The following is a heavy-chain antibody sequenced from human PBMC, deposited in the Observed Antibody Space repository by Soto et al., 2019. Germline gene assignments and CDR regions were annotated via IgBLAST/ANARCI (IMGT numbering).Heavy chain of an antibody. CDR2: INPNGAST. V-gene: IGHV1-46*03. Sequence: QVQLVQSGAEVKKPGASVKISCEASGYSFTSQYVHWVRQAPGQGLEWMGIINPNGASTTYAQKFRGRVTVTGDTATSTVYRGVSSRDSEDTAVSFCAREKWLRPGGGGTEPLDIWGQGTMVTVAS. D-gene: IGHD5-12*01. CDR3: AREKWLRPGGGGTEPLDI. CDR1: GYSFTSQY. J-gene: IGHJ3*02.